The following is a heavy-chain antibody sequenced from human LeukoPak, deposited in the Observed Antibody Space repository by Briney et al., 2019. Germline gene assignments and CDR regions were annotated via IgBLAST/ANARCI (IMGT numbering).Heavy chain of an antibody. CDR3: AKDQWEDYYGSGSYSYFDY. CDR2: IRYDGSNK. J-gene: IGHJ4*02. V-gene: IGHV3-30*02. Sequence: GGSLRLSCAASGFTFSSYGMHWVRQAPGKGLEWVAFIRYDGSNKYYADSVKGRFTISRDNSKNTLYLQMNSLRAEDTAVYYCAKDQWEDYYGSGSYSYFDYWGQGTLVTVSS. D-gene: IGHD3-10*01. CDR1: GFTFSSYG.